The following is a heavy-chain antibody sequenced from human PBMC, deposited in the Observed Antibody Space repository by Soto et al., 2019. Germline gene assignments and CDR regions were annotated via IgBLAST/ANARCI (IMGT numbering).Heavy chain of an antibody. Sequence: QVQLQQWGAGLLKPSETLSLTCAVYGGSFSGYYWSWIRQPPGKGLEWIGEINHSGSTNYNPSLKSRVTISVDPSKNQFSLKLSSVTAADTAVYYCARGWVATIFGVRLARAFDIWGQGTMVTVSS. J-gene: IGHJ3*02. V-gene: IGHV4-34*01. CDR1: GGSFSGYY. CDR2: INHSGST. CDR3: ARGWVATIFGVRLARAFDI. D-gene: IGHD3-3*01.